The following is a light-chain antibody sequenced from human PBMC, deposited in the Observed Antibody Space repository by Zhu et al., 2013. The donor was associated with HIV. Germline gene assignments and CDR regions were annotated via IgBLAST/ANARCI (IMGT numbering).Light chain of an antibody. CDR3: QSYDRALSGRV. J-gene: IGLJ3*02. CDR1: SSNIGAGYD. Sequence: QSVLTQPPSVSGAPGQRVTISCTGSSSNIGAGYDVHWYQQLPGTAPKLLIYGNSNRPSGVPDRISGSKSGTSASLAITGLQAEDEADYYCQSYDRALSGRVFGGGTKLTVL. V-gene: IGLV1-40*01. CDR2: GNS.